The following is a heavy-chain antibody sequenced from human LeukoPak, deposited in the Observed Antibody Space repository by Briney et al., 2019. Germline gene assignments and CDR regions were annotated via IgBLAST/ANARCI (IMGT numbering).Heavy chain of an antibody. CDR1: GFTFDDYG. V-gene: IGHV3-20*04. CDR3: ASDGYSGYDSQDDY. Sequence: SGGSLRLSCAASGFTFDDYGMSWVRQAPGKGLEWVSGINWNGGSTGYADSVKGRFTISRDNAKNSLYLQMNSLRAEDTALYYCASDGYSGYDSQDDYWGQGTLVTVSS. CDR2: INWNGGST. J-gene: IGHJ4*02. D-gene: IGHD5-12*01.